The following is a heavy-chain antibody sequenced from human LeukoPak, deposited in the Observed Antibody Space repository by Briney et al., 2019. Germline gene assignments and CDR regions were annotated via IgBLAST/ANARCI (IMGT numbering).Heavy chain of an antibody. D-gene: IGHD6-13*01. CDR3: ARYSSSWSPFDY. Sequence: KTSETLSLTCTVSGGSISSSSYYWGWIRQPPGKGLEWIGSIYYSGSTYYNPSLKSRVTILVDTSKNQFSLKLSSVTTADTAVYYCARYSSSWSPFDYWGQGTLVTVSS. CDR1: GGSISSSSYY. V-gene: IGHV4-39*07. J-gene: IGHJ4*02. CDR2: IYYSGST.